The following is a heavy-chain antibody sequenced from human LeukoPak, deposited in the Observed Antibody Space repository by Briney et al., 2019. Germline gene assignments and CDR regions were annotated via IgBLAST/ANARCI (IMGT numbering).Heavy chain of an antibody. CDR1: GFTFINYW. V-gene: IGHV3-74*01. CDR3: ARGGFCSGADCRGSFDY. D-gene: IGHD2-15*01. J-gene: IGHJ4*02. Sequence: PGGSLRLSCAASGFTFINYWMHWVRQAPGEGLVWVSHINNDGSTTNYAHSVKGRFTIPRDNAKNTLYLHVNSLRAEDTAVYYCARGGFCSGADCRGSFDYWGQGSLVTVSS. CDR2: INNDGSTT.